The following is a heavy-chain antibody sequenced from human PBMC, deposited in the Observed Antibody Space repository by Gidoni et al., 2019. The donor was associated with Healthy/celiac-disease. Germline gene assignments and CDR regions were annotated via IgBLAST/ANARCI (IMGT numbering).Heavy chain of an antibody. D-gene: IGHD3-22*01. Sequence: QLQLQESGPGLVKPSETLSLTCTVSGGSISSSSYYWGWIRQPPGKGLEWIGSIYYSGSTYYNPSLKSRVTISVDTSKNQFSLKLSSVTAADTAVYYCARHAPRGGYYDYWGQGTLVTVSS. CDR1: GGSISSSSYY. CDR2: IYYSGST. J-gene: IGHJ4*02. V-gene: IGHV4-39*01. CDR3: ARHAPRGGYYDY.